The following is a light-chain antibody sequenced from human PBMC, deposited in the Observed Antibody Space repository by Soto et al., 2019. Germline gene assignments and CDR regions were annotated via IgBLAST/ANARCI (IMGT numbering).Light chain of an antibody. J-gene: IGLJ3*02. CDR3: SSFTTSHTWV. Sequence: QSALPQPASVSGSPGQSITISCTGTSSDVGGFNYVSWYQQYPGEAPKLLIYEVSNRPSGVSSRFSGSKSGNTASLTISGLQADDEGDYYCSSFTTSHTWVFGGGTKLTVL. CDR1: SSDVGGFNY. V-gene: IGLV2-14*01. CDR2: EVS.